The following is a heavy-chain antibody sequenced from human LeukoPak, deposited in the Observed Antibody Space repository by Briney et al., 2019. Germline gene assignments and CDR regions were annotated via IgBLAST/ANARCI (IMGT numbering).Heavy chain of an antibody. J-gene: IGHJ6*02. D-gene: IGHD4-17*01. V-gene: IGHV3-71*01. CDR3: ANLGRSYGMDV. Sequence: GRFTISRDDSKSIAYLQMNSLRAEDTAVYYCANLGRSYGMDVWGQGTTVTVSS.